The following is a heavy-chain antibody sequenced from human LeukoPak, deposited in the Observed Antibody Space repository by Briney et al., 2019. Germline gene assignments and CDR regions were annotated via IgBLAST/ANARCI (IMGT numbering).Heavy chain of an antibody. CDR2: ISGSGGST. CDR3: AKDHGAYSSPMVEYFEN. CDR1: GFTFSSYA. J-gene: IGHJ4*02. Sequence: GGSLRLSCAASGFTFSSYAMSWVRQAPGKGLEWVSAISGSGGSTYYADSVKGRFTISRDNSSNTLYLDMSSLRTEDTAVYYCAKDHGAYSSPMVEYFENWGQGTLVTVSS. D-gene: IGHD3-10*01. V-gene: IGHV3-23*01.